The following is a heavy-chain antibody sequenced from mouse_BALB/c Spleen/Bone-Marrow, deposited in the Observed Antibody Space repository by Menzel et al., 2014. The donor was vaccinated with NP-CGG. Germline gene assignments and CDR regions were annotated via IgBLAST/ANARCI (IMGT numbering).Heavy chain of an antibody. J-gene: IGHJ1*01. Sequence: DVMLVESGGGLVQPEGSLKLSCAASGFDFSSYWMTWVRQAPGKGLEWIGETNPDSSTINYTPSLKDKFIISRDNAKNALYLQMSKVRSEDTALYYCARPGYYGYQDVWGAGTTVTVSS. CDR3: ARPGYYGYQDV. CDR1: GFDFSSYW. V-gene: IGHV4-1*02. CDR2: TNPDSSTI. D-gene: IGHD1-2*01.